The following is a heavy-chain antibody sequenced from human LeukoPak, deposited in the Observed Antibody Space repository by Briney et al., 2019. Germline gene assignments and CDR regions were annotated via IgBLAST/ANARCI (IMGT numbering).Heavy chain of an antibody. J-gene: IGHJ4*02. Sequence: GGSLRLSCAASGFTFSTAWMNWVRQAPGKGLEWVGRIKSSNDGGAIDYAAFVKGRFTISRDDSKDTLYLQVSGLKTEDTAVYYCTTGSEYHSDSRGFYSSPRLDFWGQGTLVTVSS. CDR3: TTGSEYHSDSRGFYSSPRLDF. CDR2: IKSSNDGGAI. V-gene: IGHV3-15*07. CDR1: GFTFSTAW. D-gene: IGHD3-22*01.